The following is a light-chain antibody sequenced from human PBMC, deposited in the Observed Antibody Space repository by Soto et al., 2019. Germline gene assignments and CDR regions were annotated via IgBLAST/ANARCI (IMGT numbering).Light chain of an antibody. CDR1: QSISTW. V-gene: IGKV1-5*01. CDR3: QQYSTYWT. Sequence: DIQMTQSPSTLSASVGDRVTITCRASQSISTWLAWYQQKPGQAPKLLIFEATTLETGVPSRFRGSVSGTDFALTITSLQPDDLATYYCQQYSTYWTCGQGTKVEVK. CDR2: EAT. J-gene: IGKJ1*01.